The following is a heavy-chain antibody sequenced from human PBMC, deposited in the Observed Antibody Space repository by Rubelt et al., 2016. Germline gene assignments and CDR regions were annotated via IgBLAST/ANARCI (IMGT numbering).Heavy chain of an antibody. CDR3: ARGRRDGYNYRGSDPFDY. D-gene: IGHD5-24*01. Sequence: QVQLVQSGAEVKKPGASVKVSCKASGYTFTSYYMHWVRQAPGQGLEWMGIINPSGGSTSYAQKFQGRVTMTRDTSTSTAYMELSRLRSDDTAVYYCARGRRDGYNYRGSDPFDYWGQGTLVTVSS. J-gene: IGHJ4*02. CDR2: INPSGGST. CDR1: GYTFTSYY. V-gene: IGHV1-46*01.